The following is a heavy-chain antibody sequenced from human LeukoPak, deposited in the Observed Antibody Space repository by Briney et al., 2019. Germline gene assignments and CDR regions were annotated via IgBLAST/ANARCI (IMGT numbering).Heavy chain of an antibody. J-gene: IGHJ3*02. Sequence: SETLSLTCAVYGGSFSGYYWSWIRQPSGKGLEWIGEINHSGSTNYNPSLKSRVTISIDTSKNQFSLKLSSVTAADTAVFYCARGGGYSYGYAFDIWGQGTMVTVS. V-gene: IGHV4-34*01. D-gene: IGHD5-18*01. CDR3: ARGGGYSYGYAFDI. CDR2: INHSGST. CDR1: GGSFSGYY.